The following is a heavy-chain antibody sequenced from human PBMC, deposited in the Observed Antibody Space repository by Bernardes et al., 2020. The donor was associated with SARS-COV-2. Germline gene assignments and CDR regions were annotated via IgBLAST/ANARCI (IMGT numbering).Heavy chain of an antibody. J-gene: IGHJ4*02. Sequence: GGSLRLSCAASGFTFKNYGMHWVRHAPGRGLDWVAVIWSDGTNKYYADSVKGRFTISRDISKNTLYLQMNRLRVEDTAVYYCARDLGSEDIVAAIPGYWGQGTLVTVSS. CDR2: IWSDGTNK. CDR1: GFTFKNYG. D-gene: IGHD5-12*01. V-gene: IGHV3-33*01. CDR3: ARDLGSEDIVAAIPGY.